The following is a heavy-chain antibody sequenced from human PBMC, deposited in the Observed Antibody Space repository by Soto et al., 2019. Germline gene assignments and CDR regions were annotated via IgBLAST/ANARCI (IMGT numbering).Heavy chain of an antibody. CDR1: VYTFTCYY. CDR2: INPNSGGT. V-gene: IGHV1-2*02. J-gene: IGHJ3*02. Sequence: XSVKVSCKASVYTFTCYYMHWVRQAPGQGLEWMGWINPNSGGTNYAQKFQGRVTMTRDTSISTAYMELSRLRSDDTAVYYCAALDYYDSSGYYRSRNAFDIWGQGTMVTVSS. D-gene: IGHD3-22*01. CDR3: AALDYYDSSGYYRSRNAFDI.